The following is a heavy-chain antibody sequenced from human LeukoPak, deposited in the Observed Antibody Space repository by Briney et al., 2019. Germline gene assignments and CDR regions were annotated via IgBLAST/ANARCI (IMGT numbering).Heavy chain of an antibody. Sequence: GGSLRLSCAASGFTFSSYGMHWVRQAPGKGLEWVAVISYDGSNKYYADSVKGRFTISRDNSKNTLYLQMNSLRAEDTAVYYCARVMTTVTPDLNYWGQGTLVTVSS. J-gene: IGHJ4*02. D-gene: IGHD4-17*01. CDR3: ARVMTTVTPDLNY. CDR1: GFTFSSYG. CDR2: ISYDGSNK. V-gene: IGHV3-30*03.